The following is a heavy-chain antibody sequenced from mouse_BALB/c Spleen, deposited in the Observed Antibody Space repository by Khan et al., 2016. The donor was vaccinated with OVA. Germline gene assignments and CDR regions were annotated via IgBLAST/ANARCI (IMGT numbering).Heavy chain of an antibody. CDR2: IDPVNGNT. CDR3: VAYYRYDFAY. J-gene: IGHJ3*01. CDR1: GFNIKDTY. Sequence: VQLQQSGAELVKPGASVKLSCTASGFNIKDTYMHWVKQRPEQGLEWIGRIDPVNGNTKYDPKFQGKATITADTSSNTAYLQLSSLTSEDTSVYYCVAYYRYDFAYWGQGTLVTVSA. D-gene: IGHD2-14*01. V-gene: IGHV14-3*02.